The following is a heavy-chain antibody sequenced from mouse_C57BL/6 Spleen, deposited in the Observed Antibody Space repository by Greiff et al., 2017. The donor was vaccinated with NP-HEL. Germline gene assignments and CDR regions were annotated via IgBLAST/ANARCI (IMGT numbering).Heavy chain of an antibody. CDR2: ISYDGSN. CDR1: GYSITSGYY. J-gene: IGHJ1*03. CDR3: ARDYYGSSFSWYFDV. D-gene: IGHD1-1*01. V-gene: IGHV3-6*01. Sequence: EVKLVESGPGLVKPSQSLSLTCSVTGYSITSGYYWNWIRQFPGNKLEWMGYISYDGSNNYNPSLKNRISITRDTSKNQFFLKLNSVTTEDTATYYCARDYYGSSFSWYFDVWGTGTTVTVSS.